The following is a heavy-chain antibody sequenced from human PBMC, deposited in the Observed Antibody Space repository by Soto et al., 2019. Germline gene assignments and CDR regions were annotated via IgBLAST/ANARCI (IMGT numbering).Heavy chain of an antibody. CDR3: AKDVSSRRWFDP. CDR2: IQHTGNT. V-gene: IGHV4-4*07. J-gene: IGHJ5*02. Sequence: SETLSLTCAVSGASIRSYHWSFLRQPAGKGLEWIGRIQHTGNTNYNPSLKSRVTMSADTSKNQISLKMTSVTAADTAVYFCAKDVSSRRWFDPWGQGVRVTVSS. CDR1: GASIRSYH. D-gene: IGHD3-16*01.